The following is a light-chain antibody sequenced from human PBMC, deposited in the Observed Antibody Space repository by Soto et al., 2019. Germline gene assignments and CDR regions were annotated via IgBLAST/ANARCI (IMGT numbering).Light chain of an antibody. J-gene: IGKJ1*01. V-gene: IGKV1-39*01. Sequence: DIQMTQSPSSLSASVGDRVTISCRASQSSSTYLNWYQQKPGTAPRLLIYRASSVKSGVPPRFSGSGSGRDFTLTISSLRPDDIAAYFYQQSYSSPPWTFGQGTRVEVK. CDR1: QSSSTY. CDR3: QQSYSSPPWT. CDR2: RAS.